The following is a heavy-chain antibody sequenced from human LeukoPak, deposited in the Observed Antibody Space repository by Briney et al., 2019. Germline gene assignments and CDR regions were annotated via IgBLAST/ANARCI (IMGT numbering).Heavy chain of an antibody. J-gene: IGHJ4*02. CDR3: AKDLATPSGGTFDY. CDR2: IIPIFGTA. Sequence: VASVKVSCKASGGTFSSYAISWVRQAPGQGLEWMGGIIPIFGTANYAQKFQGRVTITADESTSTAYMELSSLRSEDTAVYYCAKDLATPSGGTFDYWGQGTLVTVSS. V-gene: IGHV1-69*13. D-gene: IGHD5-12*01. CDR1: GGTFSSYA.